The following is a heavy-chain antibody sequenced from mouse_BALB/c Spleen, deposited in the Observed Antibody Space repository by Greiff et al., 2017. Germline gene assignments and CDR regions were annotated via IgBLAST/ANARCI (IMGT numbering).Heavy chain of an antibody. D-gene: IGHD2-2*01. CDR3: ARYGYGYDGGLDWYFDV. V-gene: IGHV14-3*02. J-gene: IGHJ1*01. CDR1: GFNIKDTY. CDR2: IDPANGNT. Sequence: EVQLQQSGAELVKPGASVKLSCTASGFNIKDTYMHWVKQRPEQGLEWIGRIDPANGNTKYDPKFQGKATITADTSSNTAYLQLSSLTSEDTAVYYCARYGYGYDGGLDWYFDVWGAGTTVTVSS.